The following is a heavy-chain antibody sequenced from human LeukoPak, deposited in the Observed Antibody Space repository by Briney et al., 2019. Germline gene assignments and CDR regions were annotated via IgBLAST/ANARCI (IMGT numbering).Heavy chain of an antibody. CDR1: GFTFSSYA. CDR2: ISYDGSNK. V-gene: IGHV3-30-3*01. D-gene: IGHD2-2*01. J-gene: IGHJ4*02. Sequence: GGSLRLSCAASGFTFSSYAMHWVRQAPGKGLEWVAVISYDGSNKYYADSVKGRFTISRDNSKNTLYLQMNSLRAEDTAVYYCARGGDVVVPAAPFDYWGQGTLVTVSS. CDR3: ARGGDVVVPAAPFDY.